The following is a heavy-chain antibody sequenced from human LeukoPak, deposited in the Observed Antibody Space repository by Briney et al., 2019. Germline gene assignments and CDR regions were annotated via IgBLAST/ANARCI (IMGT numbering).Heavy chain of an antibody. CDR1: GGSISSYY. Sequence: ASETLSLTCTVSGGSISSYYWSWIRQPPGKGLEWIGYIYYSGSTNYNPSLKSRVTISVDTSKNQFSLKLSSVTAADTAVYYCARGRKNILTGYYHYYYMDVWGKGTTVTVSS. J-gene: IGHJ6*03. D-gene: IGHD3-9*01. CDR3: ARGRKNILTGYYHYYYMDV. V-gene: IGHV4-59*01. CDR2: IYYSGST.